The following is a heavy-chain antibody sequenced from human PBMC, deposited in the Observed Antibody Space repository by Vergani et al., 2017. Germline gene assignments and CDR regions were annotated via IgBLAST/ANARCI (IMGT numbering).Heavy chain of an antibody. V-gene: IGHV3-48*01. J-gene: IGHJ3*01. Sequence: QLVQSGGGLVQPGRSLRLSCVVSGFDFSSYIMNWVRQAPGKGLEWVSFVSTGTKSQSYAESVKGRFTISRDSAKNSLYLQMDSLRAEDTAVYYCAREYSSTSGRAFDFWGQGTKVTVSS. CDR3: AREYSSTSGRAFDF. D-gene: IGHD2-2*01. CDR2: VSTGTKSQ. CDR1: GFDFSSYI.